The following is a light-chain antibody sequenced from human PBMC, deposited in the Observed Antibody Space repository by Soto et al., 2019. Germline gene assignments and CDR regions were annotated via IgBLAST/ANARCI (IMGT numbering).Light chain of an antibody. CDR1: QSIVTY. CDR3: QQSYSNPTWT. CDR2: AAS. V-gene: IGKV1-39*01. Sequence: DIQMTQSPSSLSASVGDRVTITCRSSQSIVTYLNWYLQKAWKAPKLLMYAASNLQSGVPSRFSGSGSGTDFTLTISSLQPEDFATYFCQQSYSNPTWTFGQGTKVDIK. J-gene: IGKJ1*01.